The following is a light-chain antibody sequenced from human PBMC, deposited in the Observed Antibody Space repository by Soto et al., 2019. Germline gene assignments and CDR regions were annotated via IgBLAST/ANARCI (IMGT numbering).Light chain of an antibody. CDR3: SSYTTSNTRQIV. Sequence: QSVLTQPASVSGSPGQSITISCTGTSSGVGGYNYVSWYQHHPGKAPELMIYDVSNRPSGVSNRFSGSKSGNTASLTISGLQPEDEADHYCSSYTTSNTRQIVFGTGTKLTVL. CDR1: SSGVGGYNY. V-gene: IGLV2-14*03. CDR2: DVS. J-gene: IGLJ1*01.